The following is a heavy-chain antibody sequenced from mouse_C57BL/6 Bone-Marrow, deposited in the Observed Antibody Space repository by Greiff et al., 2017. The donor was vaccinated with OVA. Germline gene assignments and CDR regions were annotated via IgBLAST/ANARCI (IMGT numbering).Heavy chain of an antibody. CDR3: TRSLHYYGCSYWYFDV. J-gene: IGHJ1*03. CDR1: GYTFTDYE. Sequence: QVQLQQSGAELVRPGASVTLSCKASGYTFTDYEMHWVKQTPVHGLEWIGAIDPETGGTASNQKFKGKAILTADKSSSTAYMELRSLTSEDSAVYYCTRSLHYYGCSYWYFDVWGTGTTVTVSS. D-gene: IGHD1-1*01. V-gene: IGHV1-15*01. CDR2: IDPETGGT.